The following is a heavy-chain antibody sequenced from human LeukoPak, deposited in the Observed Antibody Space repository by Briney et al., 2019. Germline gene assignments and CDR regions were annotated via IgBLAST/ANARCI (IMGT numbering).Heavy chain of an antibody. J-gene: IGHJ6*04. V-gene: IGHV4-4*02. Sequence: SETLSLTCAVSGGSISSSNWWSWVSQPPGKGLEWIGEIYHSGSTNYNPSLKSRVTISVDKFKNQFSLKLSSVTAADTAVYYCARLQDIVVVPAAHYGMDVWGKGTTVTVSS. CDR2: IYHSGST. CDR3: ARLQDIVVVPAAHYGMDV. CDR1: GGSISSSNW. D-gene: IGHD2-2*01.